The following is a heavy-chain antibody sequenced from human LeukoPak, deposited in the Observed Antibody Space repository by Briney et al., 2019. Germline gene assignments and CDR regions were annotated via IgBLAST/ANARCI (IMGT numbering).Heavy chain of an antibody. D-gene: IGHD6-6*01. J-gene: IGHJ4*02. CDR3: ATLMWSSSAHHFDY. V-gene: IGHV4-38-2*01. CDR2: IYHSGST. Sequence: KPSETLSLTCAVSGYSISSGYYWGWIRQPPGKGLEWIGSIYHSGSTYYNPSLKSRVTISVDTSKNQFSLKLSSVTAADTAVYYCATLMWSSSAHHFDYWAQGTLVTVSS. CDR1: GYSISSGYY.